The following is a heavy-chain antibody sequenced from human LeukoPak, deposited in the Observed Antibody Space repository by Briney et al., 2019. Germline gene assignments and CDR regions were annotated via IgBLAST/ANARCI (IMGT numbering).Heavy chain of an antibody. D-gene: IGHD5-18*01. CDR2: IYHCGST. CDR3: ARGAHTAMVPAPAFDI. J-gene: IGHJ3*02. CDR1: GGSISSGGYS. Sequence: KASETLSLTCAVSGGSISSGGYSWSWIRQPPGKGLEWIGYIYHCGSTYYNPSLKSRVTISVDRSKNQFSLKLSSVTAADTAVYYCARGAHTAMVPAPAFDIWGQGTMVTVSS. V-gene: IGHV4-30-2*01.